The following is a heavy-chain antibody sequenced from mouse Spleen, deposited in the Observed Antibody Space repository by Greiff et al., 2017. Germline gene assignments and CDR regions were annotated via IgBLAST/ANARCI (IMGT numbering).Heavy chain of an antibody. D-gene: IGHD5-1*01. J-gene: IGHJ3*01. Sequence: QVQLQQPGAELVKPGASVKLSCKASGYTFTSYWMHWVKQRPGRGLEWIGEIDPSDSYTNYNQKFKGKATLTVDKSSSTAYMQLSSLTSEDSAVYYCAREYALAYWGQGTLVTVSA. CDR2: IDPSDSYT. CDR1: GYTFTSYW. V-gene: IGHV1-69*02. CDR3: AREYALAY.